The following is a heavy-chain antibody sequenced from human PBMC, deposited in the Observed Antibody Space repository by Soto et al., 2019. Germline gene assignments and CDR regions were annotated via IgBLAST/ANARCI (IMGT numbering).Heavy chain of an antibody. CDR3: AREVDWVIADAFDL. V-gene: IGHV3-74*01. CDR2: IFSDGSHT. D-gene: IGHD2-21*01. CDR1: GFTFSSYW. J-gene: IGHJ3*01. Sequence: EVQLVESGGGLVQPGGSLRLSCAASGFTFSSYWMHWVRQVPGKGLLGISRIFSDGSHTTYADSVQGRFTISRDNAKNTLYMQVHNLSPEETAVYYCAREVDWVIADAFDLWGQGTMVTVSS.